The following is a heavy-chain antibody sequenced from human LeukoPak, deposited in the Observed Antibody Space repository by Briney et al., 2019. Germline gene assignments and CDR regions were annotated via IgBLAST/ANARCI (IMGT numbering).Heavy chain of an antibody. Sequence: SETLSLTCAVYGGSFSGYYWSWIRQPPGKGLEWIGEINHSGSTNYNPSLKSRVTISVDTSKNQFSLKLSSVTAADTAVYYCARDTDTYYDFWSGYVGGAFDIWGQGTMVTVSS. V-gene: IGHV4-34*01. CDR2: INHSGST. CDR1: GGSFSGYY. J-gene: IGHJ3*02. CDR3: ARDTDTYYDFWSGYVGGAFDI. D-gene: IGHD3-3*01.